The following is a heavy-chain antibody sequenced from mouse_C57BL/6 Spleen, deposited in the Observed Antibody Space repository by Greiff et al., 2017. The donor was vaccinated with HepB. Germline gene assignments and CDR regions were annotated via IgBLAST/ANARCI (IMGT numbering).Heavy chain of an antibody. J-gene: IGHJ1*03. CDR2: IRLKSYNYAT. V-gene: IGHV6-3*01. CDR3: SGFITTLEDGWYFDV. D-gene: IGHD1-1*01. Sequence: EVKLVESGGGLVQPGGSMKLSCVASGFTFSNYWMNWVRQSPEKGLEWVAQIRLKSYNYATHYAESVKGRFTISSDDSKSSVYLQLNHLRASDTGIYYCSGFITTLEDGWYFDVWGTGTTVTVSS. CDR1: GFTFSNYW.